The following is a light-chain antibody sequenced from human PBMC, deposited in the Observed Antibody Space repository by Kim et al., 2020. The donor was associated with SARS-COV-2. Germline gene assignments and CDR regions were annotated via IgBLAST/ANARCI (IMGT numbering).Light chain of an antibody. CDR1: SLGSKG. J-gene: IGLJ2*01. V-gene: IGLV3-21*04. Sequence: PGKPARVSRGGNSLGSKGVHWYQQKSGQAPVLVIYYDSDRPSGIPERFSGSNSGNTATLTIGRVEAGDEADYYCQVWDSSSDHRVVFGGGTQLTVL. CDR3: QVWDSSSDHRVV. CDR2: YDS.